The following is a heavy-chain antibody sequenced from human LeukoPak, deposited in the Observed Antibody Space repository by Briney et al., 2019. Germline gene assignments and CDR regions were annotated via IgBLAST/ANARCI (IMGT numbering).Heavy chain of an antibody. D-gene: IGHD3-22*01. CDR3: AKDGHYYDSSGYSAGFGY. CDR2: ISYDGSNK. J-gene: IGHJ4*02. CDR1: GFTFSSYG. Sequence: PGRSLRLSCAASGFTFSSYGMHWVRQAPGKGLEWVAVISYDGSNKYYADSVKGRFTISRDNSKNTLYLQMNSLRAEDTAVYYCAKDGHYYDSSGYSAGFGYWGQGTLVTVSS. V-gene: IGHV3-30*18.